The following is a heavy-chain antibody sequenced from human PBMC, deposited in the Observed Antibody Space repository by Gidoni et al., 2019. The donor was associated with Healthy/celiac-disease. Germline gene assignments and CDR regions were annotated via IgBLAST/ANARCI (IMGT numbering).Heavy chain of an antibody. CDR1: GFTFGSYW. J-gene: IGHJ5*02. Sequence: EVQLVESGGGLVQPGGSLRLPCAASGFTFGSYWMSWVRQAPGKGLEWLANIKQDGSEKYYVDSVKGRFTISRDNAKNSLYLQMNSLRAEDTAVYYCARENYEYDYGDYFWFDPWGQGTLVTVSS. CDR3: ARENYEYDYGDYFWFDP. D-gene: IGHD4-17*01. V-gene: IGHV3-7*03. CDR2: IKQDGSEK.